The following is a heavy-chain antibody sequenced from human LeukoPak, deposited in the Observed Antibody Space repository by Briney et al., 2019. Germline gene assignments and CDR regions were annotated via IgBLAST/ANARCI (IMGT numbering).Heavy chain of an antibody. D-gene: IGHD3-22*01. J-gene: IGHJ5*02. Sequence: PGASVKVSCKASGYTFTGYYMHWVRQAPGQGLEWMGWINPNSGGTNYAQKFQGRVTMTRDTSIGTAYMELRSLRSDDTAVYYCARDNQRLLPHSNWFDPWGQGTLVTVSS. CDR2: INPNSGGT. V-gene: IGHV1-2*02. CDR1: GYTFTGYY. CDR3: ARDNQRLLPHSNWFDP.